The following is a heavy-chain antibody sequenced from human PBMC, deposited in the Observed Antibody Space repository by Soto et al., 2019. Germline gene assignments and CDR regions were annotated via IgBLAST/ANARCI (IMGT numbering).Heavy chain of an antibody. CDR2: IFHSGST. D-gene: IGHD1-26*01. J-gene: IGHJ6*02. Sequence: QVQLQESGPGRVKPSGTLSLTCADSGGSITSSNWWSWVRQPPGKGLEWIGEIFHSGSTTYNPSLTSRVSLSVDKSKNQFSLKLSSVTAADTAVYYCSRVSGSYSYGMDIWGQGTTVTVAS. CDR3: SRVSGSYSYGMDI. CDR1: GGSITSSNW. V-gene: IGHV4-4*02.